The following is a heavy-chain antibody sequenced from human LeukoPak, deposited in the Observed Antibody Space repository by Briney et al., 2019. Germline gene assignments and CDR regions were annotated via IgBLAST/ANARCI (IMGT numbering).Heavy chain of an antibody. CDR2: IKEDGSEK. D-gene: IGHD3-16*02. Sequence: GGSLRLSCAASGFTFSRYWMRWVRQAPGKGLEWVASIKEDGSEKLYVDSVKGRFAISRDNAKNSLYLQMNSLRVEDTAVYYCAGSVWGSYRHFDYWGQGTLVTVSS. V-gene: IGHV3-7*02. CDR3: AGSVWGSYRHFDY. CDR1: GFTFSRYW. J-gene: IGHJ4*02.